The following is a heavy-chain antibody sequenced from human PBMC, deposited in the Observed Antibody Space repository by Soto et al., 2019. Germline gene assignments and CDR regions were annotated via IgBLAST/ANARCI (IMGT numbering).Heavy chain of an antibody. CDR1: GYTFTSYW. V-gene: IGHV5-51*01. CDR3: ARLAQYQPFYYFDS. J-gene: IGHJ4*02. D-gene: IGHD2-2*01. Sequence: GESLKISCKGSGYTFTSYWIGWVRQIPGKGLEWMGRIFPGDSDSRYSPSFQGQVTLSADKSSRTAFLQWSSLKASDTALYYCARLAQYQPFYYFDSWGQGTLVTVSS. CDR2: IFPGDSDS.